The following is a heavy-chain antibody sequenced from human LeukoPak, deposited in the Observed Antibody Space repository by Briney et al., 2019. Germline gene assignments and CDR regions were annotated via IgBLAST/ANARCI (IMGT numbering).Heavy chain of an antibody. Sequence: GGSLRLSCAASGFTFSSYGTHWVRQAPGKGLEWVAVISYDGSNRYYADSVKGRFTISRDNSKNTLYLQMNSLRAEGTAVYYCAKYYGDEYYFDYWGQGTLVTVSS. CDR2: ISYDGSNR. D-gene: IGHD4-17*01. CDR3: AKYYGDEYYFDY. CDR1: GFTFSSYG. V-gene: IGHV3-30*18. J-gene: IGHJ4*02.